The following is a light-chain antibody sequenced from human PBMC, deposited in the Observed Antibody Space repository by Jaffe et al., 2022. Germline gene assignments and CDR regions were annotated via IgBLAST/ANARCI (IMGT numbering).Light chain of an antibody. CDR3: SSYTSSTTLEV. CDR2: DVI. CDR1: SSDVGGYNY. Sequence: QSALTQPASVSGSPGQSVTISCTGTSSDVGGYNYVSWYQQHPGKAPKLMIYDVINRPSGVSNRFSGSKSGNTASLTISGLQAEDEADYYCSSYTSSTTLEVFGTGTQVTVL. V-gene: IGLV2-14*03. J-gene: IGLJ1*01.